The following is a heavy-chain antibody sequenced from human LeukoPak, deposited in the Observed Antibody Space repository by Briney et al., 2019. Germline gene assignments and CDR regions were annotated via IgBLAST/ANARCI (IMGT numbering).Heavy chain of an antibody. J-gene: IGHJ5*02. Sequence: ASVKVSCKASGYTFTSYAMHWVRQAPGQRLEWMGWINAGNGNTKYSQKFQGRVTITRDTSASTAYMGLSSLRSEDTAVYYCARDYIIPSSGWFPFDPWGQGTLVTVSS. CDR2: INAGNGNT. CDR1: GYTFTSYA. V-gene: IGHV1-3*01. D-gene: IGHD6-19*01. CDR3: ARDYIIPSSGWFPFDP.